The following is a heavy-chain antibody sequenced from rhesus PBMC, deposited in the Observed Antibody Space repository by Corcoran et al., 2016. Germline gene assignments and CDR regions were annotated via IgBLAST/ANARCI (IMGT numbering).Heavy chain of an antibody. Sequence: EVQLVESGGGLVQPGGSLRLSCAASGFTFSDYYMSWVRQAPGKGPEWVGFIRNKANGGTAEYAASVKGRFTISRDDSKSIASLQMNSLKTEDTAVYYCVRDVYCSSTYCSSSMFDYWGQGVLVTVSS. J-gene: IGHJ4*01. CDR3: VRDVYCSSTYCSSSMFDY. CDR1: GFTFSDYY. CDR2: IRNKANGGTA. D-gene: IGHD2-15*01. V-gene: IGHV3S22*01.